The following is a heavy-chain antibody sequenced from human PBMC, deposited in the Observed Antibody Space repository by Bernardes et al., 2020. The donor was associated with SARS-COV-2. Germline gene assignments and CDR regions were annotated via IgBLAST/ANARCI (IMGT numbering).Heavy chain of an antibody. D-gene: IGHD3-22*01. CDR3: ARGMYYYDSSGPDFDY. CDR2: INSDGSST. Sequence: GGSLRLSRAASGFTFSSYWMHWVRQAPGKGLVWVSRINSDGSSTSYADSVKGRFTISRDNAKNTLYLQMNSLRAEDTAVYYCARGMYYYDSSGPDFDYWGQGTLVTVSS. V-gene: IGHV3-74*01. CDR1: GFTFSSYW. J-gene: IGHJ4*02.